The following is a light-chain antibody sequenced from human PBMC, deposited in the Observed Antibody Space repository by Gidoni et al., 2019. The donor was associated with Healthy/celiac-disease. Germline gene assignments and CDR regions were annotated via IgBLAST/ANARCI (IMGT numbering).Light chain of an antibody. CDR3: QQYNNWPL. Sequence: EIVMTPSPATLSVSPWESATLSCRASQSVSSNLAWYQQKPGQAPRLLIYCASTTATGIPARFSGSGSGTEFTLTISSLQSEDFAVYYWQQYNNWPLFXQXTKVEMK. V-gene: IGKV3-15*01. CDR1: QSVSSN. J-gene: IGKJ1*01. CDR2: CAS.